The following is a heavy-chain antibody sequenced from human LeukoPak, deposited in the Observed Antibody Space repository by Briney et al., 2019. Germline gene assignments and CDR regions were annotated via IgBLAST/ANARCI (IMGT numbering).Heavy chain of an antibody. CDR2: IYHSGST. J-gene: IGHJ5*02. Sequence: SETLSLTCAVSGGSFSGYYWGWIRQPPGKGLEWIGSIYHSGSTYYNPSLKSRVTISVDTSKNQFSLKLSSVTAADTAVYYCARVPGSGSYYWFDPWGQGTLVTVSS. D-gene: IGHD1-26*01. V-gene: IGHV4-38-2*01. CDR3: ARVPGSGSYYWFDP. CDR1: GGSFSGYY.